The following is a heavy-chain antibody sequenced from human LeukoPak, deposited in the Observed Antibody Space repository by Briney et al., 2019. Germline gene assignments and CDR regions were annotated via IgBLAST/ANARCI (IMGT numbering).Heavy chain of an antibody. V-gene: IGHV3-74*01. J-gene: IGHJ4*02. CDR3: ARSGLRDGNKIPGY. Sequence: GGSLRLSCAASGLTFSTYWMHWVRQTPGKGLVWVSRINSDGSSTTYADSVKGRFTISRDNAKNTLFLQMDSPRAEDTAVYYCARSGLRDGNKIPGYWGQGTLVTVSS. D-gene: IGHD5-24*01. CDR1: GLTFSTYW. CDR2: INSDGSST.